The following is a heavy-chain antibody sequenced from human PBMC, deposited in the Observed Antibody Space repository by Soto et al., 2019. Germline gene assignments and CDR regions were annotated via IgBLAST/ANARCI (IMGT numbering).Heavy chain of an antibody. Sequence: QVELVESGGGVVQPGRSLRLSCAASGFTFNRYAMNWVRQSPVKGLEWVAAISVDGSSYNYADSVKGRFIISRDNSKDTLYLQMSGLRVDDTAVYYCAGDFGYWGQGTLVTVSS. CDR1: GFTFNRYA. D-gene: IGHD3-10*01. CDR2: ISVDGSSY. CDR3: AGDFGY. V-gene: IGHV3-30*03. J-gene: IGHJ4*02.